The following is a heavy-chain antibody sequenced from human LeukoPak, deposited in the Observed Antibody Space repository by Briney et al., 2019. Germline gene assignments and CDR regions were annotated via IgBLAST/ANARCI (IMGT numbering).Heavy chain of an antibody. V-gene: IGHV3-53*01. J-gene: IGHJ3*02. D-gene: IGHD2-15*01. CDR1: GFTVSSNY. CDR2: IYSGGST. Sequence: SGGSLRFSCAASGFTVSSNYMSWVRQAPGKGLEWVSVIYSGGSTYYADSVKGRFTISRDNSKNTLYLQMNSLRAEDTAVYYCARGAGYCSGGSCYSDDAFDIWGQGTMVTVSS. CDR3: ARGAGYCSGGSCYSDDAFDI.